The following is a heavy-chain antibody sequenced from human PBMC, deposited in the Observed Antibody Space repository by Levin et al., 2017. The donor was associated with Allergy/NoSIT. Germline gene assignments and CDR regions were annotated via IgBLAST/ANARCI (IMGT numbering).Heavy chain of an antibody. V-gene: IGHV4-61*03. CDR2: IYYSGST. Sequence: SETLSLTCTVSGGSVSGDNYYWSWIRQAPGRGLEWIGYIYYSGSTNYNPSLKSRVTISLDTSKKHFSLKLASVTAADTAVYYCGRSNLWFSGVAMSGFDSWGQGTLVTV. CDR3: GRSNLWFSGVAMSGFDS. D-gene: IGHD3-3*01. CDR1: GGSVSGDNYY. J-gene: IGHJ5*01.